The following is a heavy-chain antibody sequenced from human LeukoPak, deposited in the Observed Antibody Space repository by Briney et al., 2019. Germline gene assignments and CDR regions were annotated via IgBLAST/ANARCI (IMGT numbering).Heavy chain of an antibody. Sequence: PSETLSLTCTVSGGSISSGVYYWSWIRQPPGKGLERIGYIHYSGSTYYNPSLKSRVTISVDTSKNQFSLKLSSVTAADTAVYYCARGDYGDLYYFDYWGQGTLVTVSS. CDR2: IHYSGST. V-gene: IGHV4-30-4*01. CDR1: GGSISSGVYY. J-gene: IGHJ4*02. CDR3: ARGDYGDLYYFDY. D-gene: IGHD4-17*01.